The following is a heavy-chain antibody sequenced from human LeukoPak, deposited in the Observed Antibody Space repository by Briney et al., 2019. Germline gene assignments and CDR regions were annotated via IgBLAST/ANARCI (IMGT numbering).Heavy chain of an antibody. D-gene: IGHD6-19*01. Sequence: SETLSLTCAVSGVPFSNHYWSWVRQSPRQGLEWIGEINHSGYTNYNPSLKSRVTMSIDTSKNQFSLILTSVTVADAGVYYCTRAVAGHPDWGQGTLVTVSS. J-gene: IGHJ4*02. CDR1: GVPFSNHY. V-gene: IGHV4-34*01. CDR3: TRAVAGHPD. CDR2: INHSGYT.